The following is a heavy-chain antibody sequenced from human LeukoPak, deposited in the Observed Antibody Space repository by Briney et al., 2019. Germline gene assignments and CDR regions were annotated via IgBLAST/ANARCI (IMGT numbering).Heavy chain of an antibody. CDR1: GGSISSSSYY. D-gene: IGHD5-12*01. CDR2: IYYSGST. J-gene: IGHJ4*02. CDR3: VRLVGGDIDY. V-gene: IGHV4-39*01. Sequence: SETLSLTCTVSGGSISSSSYYWGWIRQPPGKGLEWIGSIYYSGSTYHNPSLKNRVTISVDTSKNQFSLKLSSVTAADTAVYYCVRLVGGDIDYWGQGTLVTVSS.